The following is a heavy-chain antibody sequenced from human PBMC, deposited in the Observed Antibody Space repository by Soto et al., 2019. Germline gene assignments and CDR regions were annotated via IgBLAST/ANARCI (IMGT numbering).Heavy chain of an antibody. Sequence: SVKVSCKASGGTLSSYAISWVRQAPGQGLEWMGGIIPIFGRAKYGQKFPGRVTISADAYSTTAYLELSSLRSEDTAVYYSGALRSSLWAGWFEPKGEAALVSVTS. J-gene: IGHJ5*02. CDR1: GGTLSSYA. V-gene: IGHV1-69*13. D-gene: IGHD6-13*01. CDR3: GALRSSLWAGWFEP. CDR2: IIPIFGRA.